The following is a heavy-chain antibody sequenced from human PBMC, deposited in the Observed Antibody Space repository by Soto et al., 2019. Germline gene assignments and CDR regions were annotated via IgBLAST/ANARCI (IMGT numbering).Heavy chain of an antibody. CDR1: GFTFSSYA. V-gene: IGHV3-23*01. CDR3: AKEFTMIVVVATDY. D-gene: IGHD3-22*01. J-gene: IGHJ4*02. Sequence: TVGSLRLSCAASGFTFSSYAMSWVRQAPGKGLEWVSAISGSGGSTYYADSVKGRFTISRDNSKNTLYLQMNSLRAEDTAVYYCAKEFTMIVVVATDYWGQGTLVTVSS. CDR2: ISGSGGST.